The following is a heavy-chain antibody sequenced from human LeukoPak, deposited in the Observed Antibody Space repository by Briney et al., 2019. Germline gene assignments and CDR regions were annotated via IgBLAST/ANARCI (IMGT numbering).Heavy chain of an antibody. CDR3: ASQIAAAGTYLTPHY. D-gene: IGHD6-13*01. CDR2: ISYGGSNK. J-gene: IGHJ4*02. CDR1: GITFNTYS. V-gene: IGHV3-30*04. Sequence: GRSLRLSCAASGITFNTYSMHWVRQAPGKGLEWVAAISYGGSNKYYADSVKGRFTVSRDNSKNTLYLQLNSLRAEDTAVYYCASQIAAAGTYLTPHYWGQGTLVTVSS.